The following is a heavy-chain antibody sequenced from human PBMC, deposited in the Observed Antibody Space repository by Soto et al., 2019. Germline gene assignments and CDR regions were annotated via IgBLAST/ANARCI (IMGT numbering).Heavy chain of an antibody. V-gene: IGHV4-31*03. CDR2: IYHSGTT. CDR3: ARAPVSGSFSFDS. J-gene: IGHJ4*02. CDR1: GGSIGSGHYY. D-gene: IGHD3-22*01. Sequence: QVQLRESGPGLVKPAQTLSLTCSVSGGSIGSGHYYWSWIRHHPEKGLEWIGYIYHSGTTYYSPSLKSRIIMSMDTSKNQFSLNLNSVTAADMAVYYCARAPVSGSFSFDSWGQGTLVTVSS.